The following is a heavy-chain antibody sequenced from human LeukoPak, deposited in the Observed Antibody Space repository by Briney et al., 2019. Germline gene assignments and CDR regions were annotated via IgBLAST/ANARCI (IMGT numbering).Heavy chain of an antibody. Sequence: PSETLSLTCAVYGGSFSGYYWSWIRQPPGKGLEWIGEINHSGSTNYNPSLKSRVTISVDTSKNQFSLKLSSVTAADTAMYYCARRSDGIAVAGNLDYWGQGTLVTVSS. CDR3: ARRSDGIAVAGNLDY. D-gene: IGHD6-19*01. CDR1: GGSFSGYY. CDR2: INHSGST. J-gene: IGHJ4*02. V-gene: IGHV4-34*01.